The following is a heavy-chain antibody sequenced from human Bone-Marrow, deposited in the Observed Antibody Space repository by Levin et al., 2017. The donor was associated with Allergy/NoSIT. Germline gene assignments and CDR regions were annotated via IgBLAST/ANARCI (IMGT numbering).Heavy chain of an antibody. J-gene: IGHJ3*02. V-gene: IGHV3-53*01. CDR3: AIYGSGNDYSAFDI. D-gene: IGHD3-10*01. CDR1: GFTVSSNH. CDR2: LYIGFIV. Sequence: GGSLRLSCAASGFTVSSNHMSWVRQAPGTGLEWFSLLYIGFIVYYADSVRGRFTISRDNSKNTLYLQLNSLRAEDTAVYYCAIYGSGNDYSAFDIWGQGTMVTVSS.